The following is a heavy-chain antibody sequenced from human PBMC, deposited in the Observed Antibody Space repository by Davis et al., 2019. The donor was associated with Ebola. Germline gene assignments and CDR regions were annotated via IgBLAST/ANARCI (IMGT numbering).Heavy chain of an antibody. CDR2: IYYSGST. D-gene: IGHD6-13*01. CDR1: GFSLSTSGMC. V-gene: IGHV4-31*03. J-gene: IGHJ5*02. CDR3: ARGRWRGSSWYLGQNWFDP. Sequence: SGPTLVKPTQTLTLTCTFSGFSLSTSGMCVSWIRQPPGTGLEWIGYIYYSGSTYYNPSLKSRVTISVDTSKNQFSLKLSSVTAADTAVYSCARGRWRGSSWYLGQNWFDPWGQGTLVTVSS.